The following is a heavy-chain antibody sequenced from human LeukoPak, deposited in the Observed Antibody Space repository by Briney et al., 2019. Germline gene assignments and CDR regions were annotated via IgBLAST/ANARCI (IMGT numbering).Heavy chain of an antibody. CDR1: GGTFSSYA. V-gene: IGHV1-69*05. Sequence: ASVKVSCKASGGTFSSYAISWVRQAPGQGLEWMGGIIPIFGTANYAQKFQGRVTITTDESTSTAYMELSSLRSEDTAVYYCARARLDAESGADHYYYYMDVWGKGTTVTVSS. D-gene: IGHD1-14*01. J-gene: IGHJ6*03. CDR2: IIPIFGTA. CDR3: ARARLDAESGADHYYYYMDV.